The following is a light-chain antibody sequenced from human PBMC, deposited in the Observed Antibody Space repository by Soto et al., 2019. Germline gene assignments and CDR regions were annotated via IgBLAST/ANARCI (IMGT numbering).Light chain of an antibody. V-gene: IGKV3-20*01. J-gene: IGKJ1*01. CDR2: AAS. CDR3: QQYGSSGT. CDR1: QSVSANN. Sequence: EIVLTQSPGTLSLSPGERATLSCRASQSVSANNLAWYQQRPGQAPRLLIYAASTRATGIPARFSGSGSGTEFTLIIDSLQSEDFAVYYCQQYGSSGTFGQGTKVDIK.